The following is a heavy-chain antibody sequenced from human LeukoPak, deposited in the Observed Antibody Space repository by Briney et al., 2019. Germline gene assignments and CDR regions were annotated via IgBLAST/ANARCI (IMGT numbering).Heavy chain of an antibody. V-gene: IGHV4-38-2*02. D-gene: IGHD3-3*01. CDR3: ARVYYDFWSGSTNYFDY. CDR2: IYHSGST. Sequence: SETLSLTCTVSGDFITAYYWGWIRQPPGKGLEWIGSIYHSGSTYYNPSLKSRVTISVDTSKNQFSLKLSSVTAADTAVYYCARVYYDFWSGSTNYFDYWGQGTLVTVSS. CDR1: GDFITAYY. J-gene: IGHJ4*02.